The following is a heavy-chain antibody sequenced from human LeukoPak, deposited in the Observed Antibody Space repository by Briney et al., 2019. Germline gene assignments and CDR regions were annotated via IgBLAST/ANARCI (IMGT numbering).Heavy chain of an antibody. CDR2: IGSSNLNI. V-gene: IGHV3-48*01. CDR1: GFTFSSYR. D-gene: IGHD2-15*01. CDR3: ARDEDWAFDY. Sequence: GGSLRLSCAASGFTFSSYRVNWVRQAPGKGLEWVSYIGSSNLNIHYADSVKGRFTISRDDAKNSLYLQMNSLRAEDTAVYYCARDEDWAFDYWGQGTLVTVSS. J-gene: IGHJ4*02.